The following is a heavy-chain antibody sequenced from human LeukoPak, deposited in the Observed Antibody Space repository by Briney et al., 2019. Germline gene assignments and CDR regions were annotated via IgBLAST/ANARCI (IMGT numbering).Heavy chain of an antibody. Sequence: ASVKVSCKASGYTFTSYGFSWARQAPGQGLEWMGWISAYNGNTMYAQKLQGRVTMTTDTSTSTAYMELRSLRSDDTALYYCARDFRDCSSTSCHPWFDPWGQGTLVTVSS. J-gene: IGHJ5*02. V-gene: IGHV1-18*01. CDR1: GYTFTSYG. CDR3: ARDFRDCSSTSCHPWFDP. CDR2: ISAYNGNT. D-gene: IGHD2-2*01.